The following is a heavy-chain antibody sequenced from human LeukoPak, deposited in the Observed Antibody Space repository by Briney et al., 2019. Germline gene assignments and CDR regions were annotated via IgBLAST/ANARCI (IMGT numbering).Heavy chain of an antibody. J-gene: IGHJ3*02. CDR2: IYYSGST. V-gene: IGHV4-59*01. CDR1: GGSISSYY. CDR3: AREGQWLARRAFDI. D-gene: IGHD6-19*01. Sequence: SETLSLTCTVSGGSISSYYWSWIRQPPGKGLEWIGYIYYSGSTNYNPSLKSRVTISVDTSKNQFSLKLSSVTAADTAVYYCAREGQWLARRAFDIWGQGTMVTVSS.